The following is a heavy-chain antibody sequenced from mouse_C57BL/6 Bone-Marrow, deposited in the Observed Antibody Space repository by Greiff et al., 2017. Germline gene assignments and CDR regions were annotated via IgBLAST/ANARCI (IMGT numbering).Heavy chain of an antibody. D-gene: IGHD2-5*01. J-gene: IGHJ2*01. CDR1: GFTFSSYG. V-gene: IGHV5-6*01. Sequence: EVKVVESGGDLVKPGGSLKLSCAASGFTFSSYGMSWVRQTPDKRLEWVATISSGGSYTYYPDSVKGRFTISRDNAKNTLYLQMSSLKSEDTAMYYCARLYSNSRDYWGQGTTLTVSS. CDR3: ARLYSNSRDY. CDR2: ISSGGSYT.